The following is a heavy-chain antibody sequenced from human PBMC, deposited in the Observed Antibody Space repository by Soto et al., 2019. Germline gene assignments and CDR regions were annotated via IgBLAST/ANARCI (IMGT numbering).Heavy chain of an antibody. CDR2: IHGDGDYS. V-gene: IGHV3-23*01. D-gene: IGHD2-2*02. J-gene: IGHJ2*01. Sequence: EVQLLDSGGGLVQPGGSLRLSCAASGFMFSCCAMSWVRQAPGKGLEWVSTIHGDGDYSHYTDSVEGRFTISRDNSRNRLYLQMDSLRADDTATYYCAKNRGAGDYTNWSFAVWGRGTLVAVSS. CDR1: GFMFSCCA. CDR3: AKNRGAGDYTNWSFAV.